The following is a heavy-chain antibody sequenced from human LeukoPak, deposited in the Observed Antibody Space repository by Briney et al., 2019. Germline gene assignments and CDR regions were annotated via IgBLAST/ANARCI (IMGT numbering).Heavy chain of an antibody. CDR2: IYSGGST. J-gene: IGHJ5*02. Sequence: GESLRLSCAASGFTVSSNYMSWVRQAPGKGLEWVSVIYSGGSTYYADSVKGRFTISRDNSKNTLYLQMNSLRAEDTAVYYCARMGTDIVVVPAAPANPWGQGTLVTVSS. CDR1: GFTVSSNY. D-gene: IGHD2-2*01. CDR3: ARMGTDIVVVPAAPANP. V-gene: IGHV3-66*01.